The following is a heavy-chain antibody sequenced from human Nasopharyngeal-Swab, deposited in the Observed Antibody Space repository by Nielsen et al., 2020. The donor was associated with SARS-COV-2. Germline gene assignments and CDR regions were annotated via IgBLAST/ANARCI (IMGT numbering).Heavy chain of an antibody. CDR1: GYTFTSYY. J-gene: IGHJ4*02. V-gene: IGHV1-46*01. D-gene: IGHD3-10*01. CDR3: ARETMDYYGSGSYSDY. Sequence: ASVKVSCKASGYTFTSYYMHWVRQAPGQGLEWMGIINPSGGSTSYAQKFQGRVTMTRDTSTSTVYMELSSLRSEDTAVYYCARETMDYYGSGSYSDYWGQGTLVTVSS. CDR2: INPSGGST.